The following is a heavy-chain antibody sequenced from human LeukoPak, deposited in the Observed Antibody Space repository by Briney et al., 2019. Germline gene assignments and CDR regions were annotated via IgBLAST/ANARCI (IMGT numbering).Heavy chain of an antibody. Sequence: ASVKVSCKASGYTFTGYYMHWVRQAPGQGLEWMGWINPNSGGTNYAQKFQGRVTMTRDTSISTAYMELSRLRSDDTAVYYCARFSVVSAAINWFDPWGQGTLVTVSS. V-gene: IGHV1-2*02. CDR2: INPNSGGT. J-gene: IGHJ5*02. D-gene: IGHD2-2*02. CDR1: GYTFTGYY. CDR3: ARFSVVSAAINWFDP.